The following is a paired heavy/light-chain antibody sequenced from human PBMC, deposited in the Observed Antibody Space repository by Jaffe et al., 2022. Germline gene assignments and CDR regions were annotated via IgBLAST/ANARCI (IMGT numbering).Light chain of an antibody. CDR3: SSYTRSSTL. CDR1: SSDVGGYNY. J-gene: IGLJ3*02. CDR2: EVS. Sequence: QSALTQPASVSGSPGQSITISCTGTSSDVGGYNYVSWYQQHPGKAPKLMIYEVSNRPSGVSNRFSGSKSGNTASLTISGLQAEDEADYYCSSYTRSSTLFGGGTKLTVL. V-gene: IGLV2-14*01.
Heavy chain of an antibody. CDR1: GFTFHDHA. J-gene: IGHJ4*02. D-gene: IGHD6-19*01. CDR3: AKGHYSSGWYPVDY. CDR2: ISWNSGNT. Sequence: EVQLVESGGGLVQPGRSLRLSCAASGFTFHDHAMHWVRQAPGKGLEWVSGISWNSGNTGYADSVKGRFTISRDNAKNSLYLQMNSLRAEDTALYYCAKGHYSSGWYPVDYWGQGTLVTVSS. V-gene: IGHV3-9*01.